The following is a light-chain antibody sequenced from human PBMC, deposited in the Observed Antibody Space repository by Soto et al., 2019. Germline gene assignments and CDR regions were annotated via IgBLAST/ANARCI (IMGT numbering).Light chain of an antibody. V-gene: IGKV3-20*01. CDR2: GAS. CDR3: QQYGRSPFT. Sequence: EIVLTQSPGTLSLSPGDRATLSCRASQSVSNYYLAWYQQKPGQAPRLLIYGASSRATGIPDRFSGSGSGTDFTLTISRLEPEDFAVYYCQQYGRSPFTFGPGTKVDIK. CDR1: QSVSNYY. J-gene: IGKJ3*01.